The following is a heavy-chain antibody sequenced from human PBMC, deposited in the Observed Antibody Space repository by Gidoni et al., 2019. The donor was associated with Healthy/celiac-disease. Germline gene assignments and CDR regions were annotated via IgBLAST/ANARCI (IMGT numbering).Heavy chain of an antibody. CDR1: GFPFSSYA. CDR2: ISGSGGST. J-gene: IGHJ3*02. Sequence: EVQLVESGGGLVQPGGSLRLSCAASGFPFSSYAMRWVRQAPGKGLEWVSAISGSGGSTYYADSVKGRFTISRDNSKNTLYLQMNSLRAEDTAVYYCAKAKDPLQWLAQSGDAFDIWGQGTMVTVSS. CDR3: AKAKDPLQWLAQSGDAFDI. D-gene: IGHD6-19*01. V-gene: IGHV3-23*04.